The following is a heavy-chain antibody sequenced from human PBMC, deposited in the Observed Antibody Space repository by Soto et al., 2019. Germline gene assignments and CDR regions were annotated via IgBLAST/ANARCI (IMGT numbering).Heavy chain of an antibody. Sequence: SETLSLTWAVYGGSFSRYYWSWIRQPPGKGLEWIGEINHSGSTNCNPSLKSRVTISVDTSKNQFSLKLSSVTAADTAVYYCARGALITMVRGVIGWFDPWGQGTLVTVSS. CDR3: ARGALITMVRGVIGWFDP. CDR2: INHSGST. D-gene: IGHD3-10*01. V-gene: IGHV4-34*01. CDR1: GGSFSRYY. J-gene: IGHJ5*02.